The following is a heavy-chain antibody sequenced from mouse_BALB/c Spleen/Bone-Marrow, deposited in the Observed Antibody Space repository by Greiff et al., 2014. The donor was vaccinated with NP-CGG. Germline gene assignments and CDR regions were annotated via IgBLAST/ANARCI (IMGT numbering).Heavy chain of an antibody. J-gene: IGHJ3*01. CDR2: INPGS. V-gene: IGHV1-54*03. CDR1: GYAFTNYL. CDR3: ARRDGNYAWFAY. D-gene: IGHD2-1*01. Sequence: SGAELVRPGTSVKVSCKASGYAFTNYLIEWVKQRPGQGLEWIGVINPGSNYNEKFKGKATLTADKSSSTAYMQLSSLTSDDSAVYFCARRDGNYAWFAYWGQGTLVTVSA.